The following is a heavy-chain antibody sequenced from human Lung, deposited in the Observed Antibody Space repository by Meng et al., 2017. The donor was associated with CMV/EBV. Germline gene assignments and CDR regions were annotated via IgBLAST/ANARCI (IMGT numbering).Heavy chain of an antibody. Sequence: SXAASGFTFSTHTMNWVRQAPGKGLEWVSSISSRSGSYIYYADSVKGRFTISRDNAKNSLYLQMNSLRAEDTAVYYCARDSTVPRRWDGMDVWGQRPTVTVSS. CDR3: ARDSTVPRRWDGMDV. CDR2: ISSRSGSYI. V-gene: IGHV3-21*01. CDR1: GFTFSTHT. D-gene: IGHD4-11*01. J-gene: IGHJ6*02.